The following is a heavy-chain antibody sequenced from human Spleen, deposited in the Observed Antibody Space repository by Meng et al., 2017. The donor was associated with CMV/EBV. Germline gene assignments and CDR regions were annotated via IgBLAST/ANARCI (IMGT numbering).Heavy chain of an antibody. J-gene: IGHJ6*02. CDR3: ASAPCSTSCYRAGYYYYGMDV. D-gene: IGHD2-2*02. V-gene: IGHV4-39*07. CDR2: IYHSGNT. Sequence: SETLSLTCTVSGGSISNITYYWGWIRQPPGKGLEWIGSIYHSGNTYYNPSLNSRVTISVDTSNNQFSLKLSSVTAADTAVYYCASAPCSTSCYRAGYYYYGMDVWGQGTTVTVSS. CDR1: GGSISNITYY.